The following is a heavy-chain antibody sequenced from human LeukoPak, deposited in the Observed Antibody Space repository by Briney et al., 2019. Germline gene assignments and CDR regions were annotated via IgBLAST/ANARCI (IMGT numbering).Heavy chain of an antibody. CDR3: VKDGSSSWYVTGFSY. V-gene: IGHV3-66*01. CDR2: IYSGGNT. D-gene: IGHD6-13*01. CDR1: GFTVSDNY. Sequence: GGSLRLSCAASGFTVSDNYTGWVRQPPGKGLEWVSVIYSGGNTFYPDSVRGRFTISRDDSKNTLYLQMNSLRAEDTAVYYCVKDGSSSWYVTGFSYWGQGTLVTVSS. J-gene: IGHJ4*02.